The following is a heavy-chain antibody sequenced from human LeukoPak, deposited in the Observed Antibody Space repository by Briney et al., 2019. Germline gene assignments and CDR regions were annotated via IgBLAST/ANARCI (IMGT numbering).Heavy chain of an antibody. V-gene: IGHV4-59*08. CDR1: GDSILNYY. Sequence: PSETLSLTCSVTGDSILNYYWNWMRQPPGKGLEWIGYTSDSGDTYYNPSLKSRVTMSVDTSRNQFSLKLSSVTAADTAVYYCARHGFWSGYNYVLDYWGQGTLVTVSS. D-gene: IGHD3-3*01. J-gene: IGHJ4*02. CDR3: ARHGFWSGYNYVLDY. CDR2: TSDSGDT.